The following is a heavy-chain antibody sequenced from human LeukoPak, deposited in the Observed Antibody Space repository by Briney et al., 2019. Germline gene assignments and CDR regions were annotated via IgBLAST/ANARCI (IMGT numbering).Heavy chain of an antibody. D-gene: IGHD1-26*01. CDR3: ARHKPRIVGAAAGIDY. Sequence: SETLSLTCTVSGGSISSRSYYWGWIRQPPGKGLEWIGSIYYSGSTYYNPSLKSRVTISVDTSKNQFSLKLSSVTAADTAVYYCARHKPRIVGAAAGIDYWGQGTLVTVSS. V-gene: IGHV4-39*01. J-gene: IGHJ4*02. CDR1: GGSISSRSYY. CDR2: IYYSGST.